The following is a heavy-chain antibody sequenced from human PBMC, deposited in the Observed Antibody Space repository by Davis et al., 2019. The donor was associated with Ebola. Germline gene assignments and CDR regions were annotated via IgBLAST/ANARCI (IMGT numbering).Heavy chain of an antibody. D-gene: IGHD6-19*01. CDR2: IRSSDTTI. J-gene: IGHJ6*02. V-gene: IGHV3-11*01. Sequence: GESLKISCAASGFTFSASWMSWVRQAPGKGLEWVSSIRSSDTTIYYSDPVKGRFTVSRDNAKNSLYLQMNSLRAEDTAVYYCARDKRSSWYGGMDVWGQGTTVTVSS. CDR3: ARDKRSSWYGGMDV. CDR1: GFTFSASW.